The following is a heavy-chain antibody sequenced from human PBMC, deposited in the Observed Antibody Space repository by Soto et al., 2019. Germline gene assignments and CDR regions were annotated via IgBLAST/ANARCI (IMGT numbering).Heavy chain of an antibody. Sequence: QVQLLQSGPEVKKPGASVKVSCKASGYTFTNYGITWVRQAPGQGLEWMGGIGAYNGDTHYTEKLQGRVTMTTDTSTRTAYMDLRGLKSDDTVVYYCARGRQLVGYFYCYKYVWGKGTTVTVSS. J-gene: IGHJ6*03. D-gene: IGHD6-6*01. CDR3: ARGRQLVGYFYCYKYV. CDR2: IGAYNGDT. CDR1: GYTFTNYG. V-gene: IGHV1-18*01.